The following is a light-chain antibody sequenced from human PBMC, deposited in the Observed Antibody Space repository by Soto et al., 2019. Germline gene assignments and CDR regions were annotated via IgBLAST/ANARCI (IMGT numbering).Light chain of an antibody. CDR2: DND. Sequence: QSVLTQPPSASGTPGQRVTISASGSSSNIGSNTVSWYQQVPGPAPKLLIYDNDERPSGVPGRFSGSKSGTSASLAISGLQSEDEADYYCATWDDSRNGYVFGPGTKLTVL. V-gene: IGLV1-44*01. J-gene: IGLJ1*01. CDR3: ATWDDSRNGYV. CDR1: SSNIGSNT.